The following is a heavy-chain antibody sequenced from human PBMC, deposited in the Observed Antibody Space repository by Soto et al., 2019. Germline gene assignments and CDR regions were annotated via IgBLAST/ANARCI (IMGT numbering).Heavy chain of an antibody. Sequence: RWSLRLYCSASVFTFSNAWMSWWRQAPGKGLEWVGRIKSKTDGGTTDYAAPVKGRFTISRGDSKNTLYLQMNSLKTEDTAVYYCTTGYCSSTSCFPYYYGMDVWGQGTTVTVSS. V-gene: IGHV3-15*01. CDR3: TTGYCSSTSCFPYYYGMDV. D-gene: IGHD2-2*01. CDR2: IKSKTDGGTT. J-gene: IGHJ6*02. CDR1: VFTFSNAW.